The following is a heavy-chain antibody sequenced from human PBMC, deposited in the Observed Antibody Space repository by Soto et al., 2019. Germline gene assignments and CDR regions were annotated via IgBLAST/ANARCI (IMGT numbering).Heavy chain of an antibody. J-gene: IGHJ1*01. Sequence: GGSLRLSCGPSEFFFGNNWMSWVRQFPGKGLEWVAHIKEDGSDKYYGDSVKGRFIISRDNAKNSLFLQMNSLRAEDTAVYYCATTLTTSAEYFQYWGQGTLVTVSS. CDR2: IKEDGSDK. V-gene: IGHV3-7*01. CDR1: EFFFGNNW. D-gene: IGHD3-16*01. CDR3: ATTLTTSAEYFQY.